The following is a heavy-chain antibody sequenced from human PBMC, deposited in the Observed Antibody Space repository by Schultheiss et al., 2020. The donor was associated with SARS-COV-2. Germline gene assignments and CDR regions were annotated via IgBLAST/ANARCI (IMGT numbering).Heavy chain of an antibody. CDR2: IKQDGSEK. CDR3: ARAAGGSSWYFPYHYYYYYYGMDV. D-gene: IGHD6-13*01. V-gene: IGHV3-7*01. Sequence: GGSLRLSCAASGFTFSSYWMSWVRQAPGKGLEWVANIKQDGSEKYYVDSVKGRFTISRDNAKNSLYLQMNSLRAEDTAVYYCARAAGGSSWYFPYHYYYYYYGMDVWGQGTTVTVSS. J-gene: IGHJ6*02. CDR1: GFTFSSYW.